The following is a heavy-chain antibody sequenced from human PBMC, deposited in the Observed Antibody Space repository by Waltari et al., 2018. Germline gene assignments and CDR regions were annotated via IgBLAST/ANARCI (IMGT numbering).Heavy chain of an antibody. CDR1: GFTLSNYW. CDR3: VRVDNNGLEPFDY. Sequence: EVQLVESGGDLVQPGGSLRLSCAASGFTLSNYWIHWVRQAPGKGLVLVSFINGDGSRMTYADSVKGRFTLSRDNAKSTVYLQMSSLRAEDTALYYCVRVDNNGLEPFDYWGQGTLVTVSS. D-gene: IGHD1-1*01. J-gene: IGHJ4*02. CDR2: INGDGSRM. V-gene: IGHV3-74*01.